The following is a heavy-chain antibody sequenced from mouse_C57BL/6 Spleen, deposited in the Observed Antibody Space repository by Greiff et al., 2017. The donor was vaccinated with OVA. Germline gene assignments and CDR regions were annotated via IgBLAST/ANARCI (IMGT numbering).Heavy chain of an antibody. Sequence: VQLQQSGAELVRPGASVKLSCTASGFNIKDDYMHWLNQRPEQGLEGMGWFDPENGDTVYASKFQGQATITADTSSNPAYLQISSLTSEDTAVYYCTTSLDDWGPGTTLTSSS. CDR2: FDPENGDT. CDR1: GFNIKDDY. CDR3: TTSLDD. D-gene: IGHD6-2*01. J-gene: IGHJ2*01. V-gene: IGHV14-4*01.